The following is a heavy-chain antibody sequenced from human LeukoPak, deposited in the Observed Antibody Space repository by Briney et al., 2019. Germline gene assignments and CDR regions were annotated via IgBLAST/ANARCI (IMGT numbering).Heavy chain of an antibody. CDR3: ARLGSSSWYSNAFDI. CDR2: IYPGDSDT. J-gene: IGHJ3*02. CDR1: GYSFTSYW. Sequence: GESLKISCKGSGYSFTSYWIGWVRQMPGKGLEWMGIIYPGDSDTRYSPSFQGQVTISADKSISTAYLQWSSLKASDTAMYYCARLGSSSWYSNAFDIWGQGTMVTVSS. D-gene: IGHD6-13*01. V-gene: IGHV5-51*01.